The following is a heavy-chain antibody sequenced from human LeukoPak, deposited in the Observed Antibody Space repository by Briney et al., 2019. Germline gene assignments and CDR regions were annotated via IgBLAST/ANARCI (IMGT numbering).Heavy chain of an antibody. CDR1: GFSVRDYS. J-gene: IGHJ4*02. Sequence: PGGSLRLSCAVSGFSVRDYSMNWVRQVPGKGLDWVSFISIKGDTRYYADSVKGRFTISRDNAKNSLYLQMNSLRDEDTAVYYCTRGVKEMQNYWGQGILVTVSS. CDR3: TRGVKEMQNY. D-gene: IGHD3-22*01. CDR2: ISIKGDTR. V-gene: IGHV3-48*02.